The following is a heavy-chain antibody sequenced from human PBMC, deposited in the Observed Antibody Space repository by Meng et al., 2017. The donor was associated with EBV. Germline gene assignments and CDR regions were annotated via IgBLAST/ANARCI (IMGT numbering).Heavy chain of an antibody. D-gene: IGHD6-19*01. CDR3: ARGETVAGTWWFDP. CDR2: MNPNNGNT. CDR1: GYTFTNYD. Sequence: QVQLVQSGAEVKKPGASVKVSCKASGYTFTNYDISWVRQATGQGLEWMGWMNPNNGNTGYAQKFQGRVTMTRNPSINTAYMELTSLTSEDTAVYYCARGETVAGTWWFDPWGQGTLVTVS. J-gene: IGHJ5*02. V-gene: IGHV1-8*01.